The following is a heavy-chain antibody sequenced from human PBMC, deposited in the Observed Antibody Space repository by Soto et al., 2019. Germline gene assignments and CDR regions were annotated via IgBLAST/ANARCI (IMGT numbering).Heavy chain of an antibody. CDR3: ARVRSNLFDY. V-gene: IGHV4-59*01. CDR2: IHYSGST. CDR1: VDSISAFY. D-gene: IGHD3-3*01. J-gene: IGHJ4*02. Sequence: KTLSVTCTVSVDSISAFYWSWIRQPPGKGLEWIGYIHYSGSTNYNPSLKSQVIISVDTSKNQFSLKLSSVTAADTAVYFCARVRSNLFDYWGQGTLVTVSS.